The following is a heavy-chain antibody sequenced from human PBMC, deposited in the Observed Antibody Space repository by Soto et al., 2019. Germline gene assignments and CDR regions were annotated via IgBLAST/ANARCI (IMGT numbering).Heavy chain of an antibody. D-gene: IGHD3-22*01. CDR3: ARLDVGDYDSSGYPDY. V-gene: IGHV4-59*01. CDR1: GGSISSYY. Sequence: SETLSLTCTVSGGSISSYYWSWIRQPPGKGLEWIGYIYYSGSTNYNPSLKSRVTISVDTSKNQFSLKLSSVTAADTAVYYCARLDVGDYDSSGYPDYWGQGTLVTVSS. CDR2: IYYSGST. J-gene: IGHJ4*02.